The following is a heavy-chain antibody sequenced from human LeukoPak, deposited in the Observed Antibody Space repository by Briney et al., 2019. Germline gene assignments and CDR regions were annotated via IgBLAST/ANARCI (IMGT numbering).Heavy chain of an antibody. CDR3: ARGALEPHPAHLTYYFDY. V-gene: IGHV1-18*01. Sequence: ASVKVSCKASGYTFTSYGISWVRQAPGQGLEWMGWISAYNGNTNYAQKLQGRVTMTTDTSTSTAYMELRSLRSDDTAVYYCARGALEPHPAHLTYYFDYWGQGTLVTVSS. J-gene: IGHJ4*02. CDR1: GYTFTSYG. CDR2: ISAYNGNT. D-gene: IGHD1-1*01.